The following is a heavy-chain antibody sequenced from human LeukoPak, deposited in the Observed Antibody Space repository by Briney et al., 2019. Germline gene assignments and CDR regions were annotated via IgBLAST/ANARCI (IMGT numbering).Heavy chain of an antibody. V-gene: IGHV3-23*01. Sequence: GGSLRLSCAASGFTFSSYAMSWVRQAPGKGLEWVSAISGSGGSTYYADSVKGRFTISRDNSKNTLYLQMNSLRAEDTAVYYCAKDLSKELLYRRGKYYFDYWGQGTLVTVSS. CDR1: GFTFSSYA. D-gene: IGHD3-3*01. CDR3: AKDLSKELLYRRGKYYFDY. CDR2: ISGSGGST. J-gene: IGHJ4*02.